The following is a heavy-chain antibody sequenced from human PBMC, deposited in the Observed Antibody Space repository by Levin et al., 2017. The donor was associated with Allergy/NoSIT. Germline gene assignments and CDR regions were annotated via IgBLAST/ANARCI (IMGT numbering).Heavy chain of an antibody. J-gene: IGHJ5*02. CDR1: GGSFSGYY. CDR2: INHSGST. Sequence: ASETLSLTCAVYGGSFSGYYWSWIRQPPGKGLEWIGEINHSGSTNYNPSLKSRVTISVDTSKNQFSLKLSSVTAADTAVYYCARGWYSSSSLSGLDPWGQGTLVTVSS. V-gene: IGHV4-34*01. D-gene: IGHD6-6*01. CDR3: ARGWYSSSSLSGLDP.